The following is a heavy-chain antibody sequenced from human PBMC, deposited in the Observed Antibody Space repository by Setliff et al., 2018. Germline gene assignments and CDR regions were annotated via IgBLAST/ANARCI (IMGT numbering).Heavy chain of an antibody. V-gene: IGHV3-7*01. Sequence: SLRLSCAASGFTFSRYWMSWVRQAPGKGLEWVANIKQDGSEKYYVDSVKGRFTISRDNAKNSLYLQMNSLRAEDTAVYYCARDHVYGSQYYYYYYGMDVWGQGTTVTVSS. CDR3: ARDHVYGSQYYYYYYGMDV. D-gene: IGHD3-10*01. CDR1: GFTFSRYW. J-gene: IGHJ6*02. CDR2: IKQDGSEK.